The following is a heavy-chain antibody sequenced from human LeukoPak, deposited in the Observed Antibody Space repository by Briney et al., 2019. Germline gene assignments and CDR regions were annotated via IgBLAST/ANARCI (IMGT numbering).Heavy chain of an antibody. J-gene: IGHJ5*02. D-gene: IGHD5-18*01. CDR2: IYHSGST. CDR3: ARLPEFDTAMVLNWFDP. Sequence: SLRLSCAASGFTFSSYAMHWVRQPPGKGLEWIGEIYHSGSTNYNPSLKSRVTISVDKSKNQFSLKLSSVTAADTAVYYCARLPEFDTAMVLNWFDPWGQGTLVTVSS. CDR1: GFTFSSYA. V-gene: IGHV4-4*02.